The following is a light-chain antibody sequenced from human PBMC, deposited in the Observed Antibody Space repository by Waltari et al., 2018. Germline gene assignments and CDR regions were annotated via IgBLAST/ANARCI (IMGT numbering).Light chain of an antibody. V-gene: IGKV3-11*01. CDR2: DAS. J-gene: IGKJ4*01. Sequence: EIVLTQSPAALSLSPGASATLSCTASQSIDTDLAWYQQKPGQPPRLLIYDASDGATGIPARFSGSGSGTDFTLTISGLEPEDFALYYCQQQNNWPLTFGGGTKVEI. CDR1: QSIDTD. CDR3: QQQNNWPLT.